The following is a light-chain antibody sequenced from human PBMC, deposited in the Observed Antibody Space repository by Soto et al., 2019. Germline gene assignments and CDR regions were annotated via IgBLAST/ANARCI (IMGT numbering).Light chain of an antibody. CDR3: QQWSSSPRT. CDR2: DAS. V-gene: IGKV3-11*02. Sequence: EVVLTQSPATLSLSPGERATLFCRANESVNDYLAWYQQRPGQAPRLLIFDASNRAPGIPARFSASGSRRDFTLTISRLEPEDFAIYYCQQWSSSPRTFGQGTKLEIK. J-gene: IGKJ2*01. CDR1: ESVNDY.